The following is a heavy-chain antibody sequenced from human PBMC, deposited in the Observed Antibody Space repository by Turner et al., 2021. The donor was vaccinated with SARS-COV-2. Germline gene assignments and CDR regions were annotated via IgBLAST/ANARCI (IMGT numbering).Heavy chain of an antibody. D-gene: IGHD2-2*01. CDR3: ARAPSYCSSTSCPPPFDY. CDR1: GFSFSTYA. V-gene: IGHV3-30-3*01. Sequence: QVQLVDSGGCVVQSGKSLRLSCAASGFSFSTYALHWVRQVPGKGLGWVEVISYDGSNKTYADSLKGRFTISRENSKNTRYRKMNSLRPEDTAVYYWARAPSYCSSTSCPPPFDYWGQGTLVTVSS. CDR2: ISYDGSNK. J-gene: IGHJ4*02.